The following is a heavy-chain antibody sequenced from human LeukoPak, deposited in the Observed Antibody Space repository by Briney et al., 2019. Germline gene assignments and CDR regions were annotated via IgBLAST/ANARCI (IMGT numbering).Heavy chain of an antibody. CDR3: ARDYYDSSGYYFDY. V-gene: IGHV3-7*01. CDR2: IKQDGSEK. J-gene: IGHJ4*02. Sequence: GGSLRLSCAASGFTFSSYWTSWVRQAPGKGLEWVANIKQDGSEKYYVDSVKGRFTISRDNAKNSLYLQMNSLRAEDTAVYYCARDYYDSSGYYFDYWGQGTLVTVSS. CDR1: GFTFSSYW. D-gene: IGHD3-22*01.